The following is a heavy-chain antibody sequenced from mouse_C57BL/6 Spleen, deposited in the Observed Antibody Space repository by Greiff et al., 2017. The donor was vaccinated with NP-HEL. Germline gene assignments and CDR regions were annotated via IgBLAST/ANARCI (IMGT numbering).Heavy chain of an antibody. CDR1: GYTFTDYE. CDR2: IDPETGGT. V-gene: IGHV1-15*01. CDR3: TRSDYGRH. J-gene: IGHJ2*01. Sequence: QVQLKESGAELVRPGASVTLSCKASGYTFTDYEMHWVKQTPVHGLEWIGAIDPETGGTAYNQKFKGKAILTAAKSSSTAYMELRSLTSEDSAVYYCTRSDYGRHWGPGTTLTVSS. D-gene: IGHD1-1*01.